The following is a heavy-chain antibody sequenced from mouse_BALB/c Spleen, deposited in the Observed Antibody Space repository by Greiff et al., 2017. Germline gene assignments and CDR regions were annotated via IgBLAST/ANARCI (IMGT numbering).Heavy chain of an antibody. D-gene: IGHD2-1*01. Sequence: QVQLQQSGAELVRPGSSVKISCKASGYAFSSYWMNWVKQRPGQGLEWIGQIYPGDGDTNYNGKFKGKATLTADKSSSTAYMQLSSLTSEDSAVYFCERGDGNWFAYWGQGTLVTVSA. CDR1: GYAFSSYW. CDR2: IYPGDGDT. V-gene: IGHV1-80*01. J-gene: IGHJ3*01. CDR3: ERGDGNWFAY.